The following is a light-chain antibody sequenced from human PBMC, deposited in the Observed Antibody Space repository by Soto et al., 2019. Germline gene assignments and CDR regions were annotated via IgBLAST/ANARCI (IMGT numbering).Light chain of an antibody. Sequence: MTQSPSTLSSSLGDSVTITCRASQSISSWLAWYQQKTGQAPRLLIYGESTRATDMPGTFSGRGSGTEFNLTISRLRPEDFAVYYCQKYRSWPRTCGQGTKVDI. CDR3: QKYRSWPRT. J-gene: IGKJ1*01. CDR2: GES. V-gene: IGKV3-15*01. CDR1: QSISSW.